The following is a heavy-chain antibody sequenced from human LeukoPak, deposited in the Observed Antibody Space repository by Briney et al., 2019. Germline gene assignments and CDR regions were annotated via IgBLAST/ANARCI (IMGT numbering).Heavy chain of an antibody. D-gene: IGHD3-22*01. J-gene: IGHJ4*02. CDR1: GFTFSSYS. V-gene: IGHV3-21*01. CDR3: ARDPRRYYYDSSGYYLDY. Sequence: GGSLRLSCAASGFTFSSYSMNWVRQAPGKGLEWVSSISSSSSYIYYADSVKGRFTISRDNAKNSLYLQMNSLRAEDTAVYYCARDPRRYYYDSSGYYLDYWGQGTLVTVSS. CDR2: ISSSSSYI.